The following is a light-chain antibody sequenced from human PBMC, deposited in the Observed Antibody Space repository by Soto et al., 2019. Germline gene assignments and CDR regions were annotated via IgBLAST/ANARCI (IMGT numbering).Light chain of an antibody. V-gene: IGKV1-5*03. CDR2: TAS. CDR3: QQYNSYSRGT. CDR1: QNINNW. Sequence: DIQMTQSPSTLSASVGDRVTITCRASQNINNWLAWYQQKPGKAPNLLIYTASRLEGGVPSRFSGSGSGTEFTLTISSLQPDDFATYYCQQYNSYSRGTFGQGTKVEIK. J-gene: IGKJ1*01.